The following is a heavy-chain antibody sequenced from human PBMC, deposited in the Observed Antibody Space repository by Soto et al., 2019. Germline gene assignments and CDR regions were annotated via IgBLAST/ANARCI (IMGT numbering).Heavy chain of an antibody. CDR2: TRNKANSYTT. D-gene: IGHD4-17*01. CDR1: GFTFSDHY. V-gene: IGHV3-72*01. CDR3: ARGGLSTVDEPDAFDI. J-gene: IGHJ3*02. Sequence: EVQLVESGGGLVQPGGSLRLSCAASGFTFSDHYMDWVRQAPGKGLEWVGRTRNKANSYTTEYAASVKGRFTISRDDSKTSLYLQMNSLKTEDTAVYYCARGGLSTVDEPDAFDIWGQGTMVTVSS.